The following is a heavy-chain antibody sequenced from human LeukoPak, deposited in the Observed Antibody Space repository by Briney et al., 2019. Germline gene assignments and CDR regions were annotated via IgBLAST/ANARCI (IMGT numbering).Heavy chain of an antibody. D-gene: IGHD2-8*01. CDR2: ISYDGSNK. V-gene: IGHV3-30*03. CDR1: GFTFSSYG. J-gene: IGHJ4*02. Sequence: GGSLRLSCAASGFTFSSYGVHWVRQAPGKGLEWVAVISYDGSNKYYAACVKGRFTISRDNSKNTLYLQMNSLGAEDTAVYYCARAGYCTNGVCYTGGIPPAYWGQGTLVTVSS. CDR3: ARAGYCTNGVCYTGGIPPAY.